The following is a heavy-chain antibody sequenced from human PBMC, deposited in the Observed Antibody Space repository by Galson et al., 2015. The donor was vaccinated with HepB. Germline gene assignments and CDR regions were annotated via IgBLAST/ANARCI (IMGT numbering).Heavy chain of an antibody. D-gene: IGHD3-10*01. V-gene: IGHV5-51*01. CDR3: AGRYFGERTLMGTPIDI. Sequence: QSGAEVKRPGESLKISCKGSGYTFSNYWIAWVRQMPGRGLEWMGIIYPGDSETIYSPSFQGHVTISADKSVTTAYLQWSSLKASDTAMYLCAGRYFGERTLMGTPIDIWGPGTMVTVSS. J-gene: IGHJ3*02. CDR1: GYTFSNYW. CDR2: IYPGDSET.